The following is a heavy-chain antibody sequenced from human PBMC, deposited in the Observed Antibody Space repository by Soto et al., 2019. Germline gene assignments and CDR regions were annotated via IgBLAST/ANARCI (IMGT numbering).Heavy chain of an antibody. J-gene: IGHJ4*02. CDR2: ISGSGTST. CDR3: ARSLSALFSLGDFNY. D-gene: IGHD2-21*01. V-gene: IGHV3-23*01. Sequence: GGSLGLSSAASGFTFSRYALNWVRQAPGKGLEWVAEISGSGTSTYYAPSVKGRFIISSDSSKNTFYLRMNSLRAEDTAMYYCARSLSALFSLGDFNYWGQGALVTVSS. CDR1: GFTFSRYA.